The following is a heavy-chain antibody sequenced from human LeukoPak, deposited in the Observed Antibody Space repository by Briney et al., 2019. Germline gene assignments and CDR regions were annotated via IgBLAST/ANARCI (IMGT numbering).Heavy chain of an antibody. D-gene: IGHD6-13*01. CDR3: ARVTFIAAAGSFAYYYYMDV. V-gene: IGHV4-34*01. J-gene: IGHJ6*03. CDR2: INHSGST. Sequence: PSETLSLTCAVYGGSFSGYYWSWIRQPPGKGLEWIGEINHSGSTNYNPSLKSRVTISVDTSKKQFSLKLSSVTAADTAVYYCARVTFIAAAGSFAYYYYMDVWGKGTTVTVSS. CDR1: GGSFSGYY.